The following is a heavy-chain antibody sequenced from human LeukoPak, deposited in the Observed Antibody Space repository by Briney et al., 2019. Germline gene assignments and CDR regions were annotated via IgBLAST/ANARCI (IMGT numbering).Heavy chain of an antibody. CDR3: SEGYFEPFTH. Sequence: SETLSLTCVVSGASVSTSHWNWIRQLPGKGLEWIGCLSYTGKTDYNPSLTSRVTISLGTSKNQVSLKLRSVTAADTAVYYCSEGYFEPFTHWGQGTLVTVSS. V-gene: IGHV4-59*02. CDR2: LSYTGKT. J-gene: IGHJ4*02. D-gene: IGHD2/OR15-2a*01. CDR1: GASVSTSH.